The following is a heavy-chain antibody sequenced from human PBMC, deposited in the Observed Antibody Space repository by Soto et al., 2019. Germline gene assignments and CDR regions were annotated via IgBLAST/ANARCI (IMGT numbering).Heavy chain of an antibody. Sequence: EVQLLESGGGLVQPGGSLRLSCAASGFTFSSYAMRWVRQAPGKGLEWVSAISGSGVNTYYADSVKGRFTISRDSSKNTLYLQMNSLRAEDTAVYYCAKDHRSSGSGSYSEFDYWGQGTLVTVSS. CDR1: GFTFSSYA. J-gene: IGHJ4*02. CDR2: ISGSGVNT. CDR3: AKDHRSSGSGSYSEFDY. V-gene: IGHV3-23*01. D-gene: IGHD3-10*01.